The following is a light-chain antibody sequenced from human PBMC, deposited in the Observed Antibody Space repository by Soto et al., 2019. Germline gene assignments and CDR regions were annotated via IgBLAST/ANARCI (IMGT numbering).Light chain of an antibody. V-gene: IGLV2-14*01. CDR3: SSYSSTKTRV. CDR2: EVR. J-gene: IGLJ1*01. Sequence: QSFLTQPASVSGSPGQSITISCTGTSSDVGNYNYVSWYQHHPGKAPKVMIYEVRNRPSGVSNRFSGSKSGNTASLTISGLQAEDEADYYCSSYSSTKTRVFGTGTKVTVL. CDR1: SSDVGNYNY.